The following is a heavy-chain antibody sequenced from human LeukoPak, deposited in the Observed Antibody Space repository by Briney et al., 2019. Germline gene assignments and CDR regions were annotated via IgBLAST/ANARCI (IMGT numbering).Heavy chain of an antibody. CDR2: ISGSSGST. Sequence: PGGSLRLSCAASGFTFSSYATSWVRQAPGKGLEWVSAISGSSGSTYYADSVKGRFTISRDNSKNTLYLQMNSLRAEDTAVYYCAKGPAPPAYYYGSGSYHHTLLDYWGQGTLVTVSS. CDR3: AKGPAPPAYYYGSGSYHHTLLDY. V-gene: IGHV3-23*01. D-gene: IGHD3-10*01. CDR1: GFTFSSYA. J-gene: IGHJ4*02.